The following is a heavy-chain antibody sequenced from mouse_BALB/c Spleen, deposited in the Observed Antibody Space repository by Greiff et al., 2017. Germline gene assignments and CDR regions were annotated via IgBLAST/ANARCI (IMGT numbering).Heavy chain of an antibody. V-gene: IGHV5-6-5*01. CDR3: ARRYEEAWFAY. J-gene: IGHJ3*01. Sequence: EVQLVESGGGLVKPGGSLKLSCAASGFTFSSYAMSWVRQTPEKRLEWVASISSGGSTYYPDSVKGRFTISRDNARNILYLQMSSLRSEDTAMYYCARRYEEAWFAYWGQGTLVTVSA. CDR1: GFTFSSYA. CDR2: ISSGGST. D-gene: IGHD1-1*01.